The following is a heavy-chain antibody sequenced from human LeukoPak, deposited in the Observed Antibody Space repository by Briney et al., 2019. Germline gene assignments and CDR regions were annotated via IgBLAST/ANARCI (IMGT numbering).Heavy chain of an antibody. CDR1: GGAFSGYY. CDR2: INYSGST. J-gene: IGHJ4*02. V-gene: IGHV4-34*01. Sequence: SETLSLTCAVYGGAFSGYYWGWIRQPPGKGLEWIGEINYSGSTKYNPSLKSRVTISVDKSKNQFSLKLSSVTAADPAVYYCARFGSGWHYFDYWGQGTLVTVSS. D-gene: IGHD6-19*01. CDR3: ARFGSGWHYFDY.